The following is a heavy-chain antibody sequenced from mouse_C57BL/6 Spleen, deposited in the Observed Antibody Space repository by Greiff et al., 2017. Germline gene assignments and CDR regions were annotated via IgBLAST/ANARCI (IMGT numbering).Heavy chain of an antibody. CDR2: IYPGDGDT. CDR3: ARGDYDSDY. CDR1: GYAFSSSW. Sequence: VQLQQSGPELVKPGASVKISCKASGYAFSSSWMNWVKQRPGKGLEWIGRIYPGDGDTNYNGKFKGKATLTADKSSSTPYMQLSSLTSEDSAVYFCARGDYDSDYWGQGTTLTVSS. V-gene: IGHV1-82*01. J-gene: IGHJ2*01. D-gene: IGHD2-4*01.